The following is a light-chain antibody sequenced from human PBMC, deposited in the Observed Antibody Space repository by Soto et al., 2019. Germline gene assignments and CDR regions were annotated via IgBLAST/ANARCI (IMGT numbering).Light chain of an antibody. J-gene: IGKJ5*01. CDR3: HRYGYGSDS. CDR1: ETVTSRY. CDR2: AAS. V-gene: IGKV3-20*01. Sequence: EIVLTQSPGTLSLSPGERATLSCRASETVTSRYLAWYQQKPGQAPRLLIYAASSRATGIPDRFSGSGSGTDFTLTISRLEPEYASVYYCHRYGYGSDSFGQGTRLEI.